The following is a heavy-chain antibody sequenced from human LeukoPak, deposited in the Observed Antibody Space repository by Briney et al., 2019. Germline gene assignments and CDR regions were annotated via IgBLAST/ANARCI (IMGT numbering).Heavy chain of an antibody. V-gene: IGHV3-53*01. Sequence: GVYLRLSCAASGFTVSTNQMSWVRQAPGKGLEWVSLIYSNGGTHYVDSVKGRFTISRDNSKNTLYLQMDSLRAEDTAVYYCARGYGSNSHPGYWGQGTLVTVSS. J-gene: IGHJ4*02. D-gene: IGHD4-23*01. CDR2: IYSNGGT. CDR3: ARGYGSNSHPGY. CDR1: GFTVSTNQ.